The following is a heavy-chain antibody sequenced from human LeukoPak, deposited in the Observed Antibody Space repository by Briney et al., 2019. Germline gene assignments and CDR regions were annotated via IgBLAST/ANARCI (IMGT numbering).Heavy chain of an antibody. CDR1: GFTFSSYS. Sequence: GGSLRLSCAASGFTFSSYSMNWVRQAPGKGLEWVSSISSSSSYIYYADSVKGRFTISRDNAKNSLYLQMNSLRAEDTAVYYCARETFTGAFTMVRGVIMGPDAFDIWGQGTMVTVSS. J-gene: IGHJ3*02. D-gene: IGHD3-10*01. CDR2: ISSSSSYI. CDR3: ARETFTGAFTMVRGVIMGPDAFDI. V-gene: IGHV3-21*01.